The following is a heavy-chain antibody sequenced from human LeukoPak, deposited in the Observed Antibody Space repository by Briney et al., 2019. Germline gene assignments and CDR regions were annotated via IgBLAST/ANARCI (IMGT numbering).Heavy chain of an antibody. J-gene: IGHJ4*02. Sequence: PSQTLSLTCTVSGGSITNLDYYWTWIRQPAGKRLEWIGRIYTSGSTNYNPSLKSRVTISVDTSKNQFSLKLSSVTAADTAVYYCARAAYASYGVIDYWGQGTLVTVSS. CDR2: IYTSGST. D-gene: IGHD4-17*01. V-gene: IGHV4-61*02. CDR3: ARAAYASYGVIDY. CDR1: GGSITNLDYY.